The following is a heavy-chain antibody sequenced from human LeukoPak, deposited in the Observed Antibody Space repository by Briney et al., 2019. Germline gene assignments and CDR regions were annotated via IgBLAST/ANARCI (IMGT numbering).Heavy chain of an antibody. J-gene: IGHJ4*02. CDR3: ARVTRSYYGSGTYSYFFDY. Sequence: SETLSLTCTVPGGSISSYYWSWIRQRPRKGLEWIWYIYNIGSTNYNPSLKSRVTISVDTSKNQFSVKLRSVTAADTGVYYCARVTRSYYGSGTYSYFFDYWGQGTLVSVSS. CDR2: IYNIGST. CDR1: GGSISSYY. D-gene: IGHD3-10*01. V-gene: IGHV4-59*01.